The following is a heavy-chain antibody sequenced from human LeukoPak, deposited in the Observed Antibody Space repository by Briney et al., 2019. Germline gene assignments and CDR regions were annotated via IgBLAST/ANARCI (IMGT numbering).Heavy chain of an antibody. Sequence: SQTLSLTCTVSGGSISSGDYYWSWIRQPPGKGLEWIGYIYYSGSTYYNPSLKSRVTISVDTSKNQFSLKLSSVTAADTAVYYCVRDKLGAAPGLDYRGQGTLVTVSS. V-gene: IGHV4-30-4*08. J-gene: IGHJ4*02. CDR2: IYYSGST. D-gene: IGHD1-26*01. CDR3: VRDKLGAAPGLDY. CDR1: GGSISSGDYY.